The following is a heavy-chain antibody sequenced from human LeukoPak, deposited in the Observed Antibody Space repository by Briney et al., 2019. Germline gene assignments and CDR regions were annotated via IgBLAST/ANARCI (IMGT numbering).Heavy chain of an antibody. CDR2: IYPGDSDT. J-gene: IGHJ4*02. D-gene: IGHD2-2*01. V-gene: IGHV5-51*01. Sequence: PGESLKISCKGSGYSFTSYWIGWVRQMPGKGLEWMVIIYPGDSDTRYSPSFQGQVTISADKSISTAYLQWSSLKASDTAMYYCARLSGVVPAAPKYPFDYWGQGTLVTVSS. CDR3: ARLSGVVPAAPKYPFDY. CDR1: GYSFTSYW.